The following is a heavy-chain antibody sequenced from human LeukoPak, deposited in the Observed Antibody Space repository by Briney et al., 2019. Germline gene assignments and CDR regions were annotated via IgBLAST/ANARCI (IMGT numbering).Heavy chain of an antibody. CDR3: ARDGITMVRGVIKYGMDV. D-gene: IGHD3-10*01. J-gene: IGHJ6*04. CDR1: GFTFSSYA. V-gene: IGHV3-30*04. CDR2: ISYDGGNK. Sequence: GRSLRLSCAASGFTFSSYAMHWVRQAPGKGLEWVAVISYDGGNKYYADSVKGRFTISRDNSKNTLYLQMNSLRAEGTAVYYCARDGITMVRGVIKYGMDVWGKGTTVTVSS.